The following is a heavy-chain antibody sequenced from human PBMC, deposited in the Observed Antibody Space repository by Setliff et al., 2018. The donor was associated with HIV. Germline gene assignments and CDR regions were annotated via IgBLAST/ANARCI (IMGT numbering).Heavy chain of an antibody. Sequence: GGSLRRSCAASEFNFSTYWMSWVRKAPGKGLEWVASIRHNGGEKNYVDSVEGRFTISRDNARNSMDLQMNSLRAEDTAIYYCARDRASSGYYARFDHWGQGTLVTVSS. V-gene: IGHV3-7*01. CDR2: IRHNGGEK. CDR1: EFNFSTYW. J-gene: IGHJ4*02. D-gene: IGHD3-22*01. CDR3: ARDRASSGYYARFDH.